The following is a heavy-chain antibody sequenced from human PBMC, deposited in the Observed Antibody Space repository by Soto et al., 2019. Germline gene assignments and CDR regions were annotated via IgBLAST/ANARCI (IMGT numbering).Heavy chain of an antibody. D-gene: IGHD2-15*01. CDR1: GFTFSSYA. CDR3: AKDTNCSGGSCYSTPDY. CDR2: ISGSGGST. V-gene: IGHV3-23*01. J-gene: IGHJ4*02. Sequence: GGSLRLSCAASGFTFSSYAMSWVRQAPGKGLEWVSAISGSGGSTYYADSVKGRSTISRDNSKNTLYLQMNSLRAEDTAVYYCAKDTNCSGGSCYSTPDYWGQGTLLTVSS.